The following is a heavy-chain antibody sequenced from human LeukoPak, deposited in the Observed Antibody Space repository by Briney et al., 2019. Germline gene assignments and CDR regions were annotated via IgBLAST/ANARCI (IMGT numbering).Heavy chain of an antibody. Sequence: GGSLRLSCAASGXTFSNYEFNWVRQAPGKGLEWISYISSSGRNIYYADSVKGRFTISRDNAKSSLYLQMNSLRAEDTAVYYCARDLVQLWSKDYWGQGTLVTVSS. D-gene: IGHD5-18*01. CDR3: ARDLVQLWSKDY. CDR1: GXTFSNYE. V-gene: IGHV3-48*03. J-gene: IGHJ4*02. CDR2: ISSSGRNI.